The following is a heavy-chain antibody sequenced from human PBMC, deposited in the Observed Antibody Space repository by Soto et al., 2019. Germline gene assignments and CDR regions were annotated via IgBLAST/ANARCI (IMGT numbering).Heavy chain of an antibody. D-gene: IGHD3-10*01. CDR3: ATHSGPYYYYGMDV. J-gene: IGHJ6*02. CDR2: FDPEDGET. CDR1: GYTLTELS. Sequence: QVQLVQSGAEVKKPGASVKVSCKVSGYTLTELSMHWVRQAPGKGLEWMGGFDPEDGETIYAQKCQGRVTMTEDTSTDTDYMELSSVRSEDTAVYYCATHSGPYYYYGMDVWGQGTTVTVSS. V-gene: IGHV1-24*01.